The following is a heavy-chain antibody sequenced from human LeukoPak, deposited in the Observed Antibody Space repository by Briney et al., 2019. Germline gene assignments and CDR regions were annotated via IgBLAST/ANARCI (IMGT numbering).Heavy chain of an antibody. Sequence: GGSLRLSCAASGFTFSSYEMNWVRQAPGKGLEWVSYTTSSGSTIYYADSVKGRFTISRDNAKNSLYLQMNSLRDEDTAVYYCARDPYILGATTFDYWGQGTLVTVSS. CDR1: GFTFSSYE. J-gene: IGHJ4*02. CDR2: TTSSGSTI. CDR3: ARDPYILGATTFDY. V-gene: IGHV3-48*03. D-gene: IGHD1-26*01.